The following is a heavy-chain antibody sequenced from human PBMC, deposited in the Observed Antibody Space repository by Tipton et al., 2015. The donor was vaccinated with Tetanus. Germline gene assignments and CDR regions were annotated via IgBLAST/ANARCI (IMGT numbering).Heavy chain of an antibody. D-gene: IGHD2-21*02. Sequence: SLRLSCVASGFTFSTSWMHWVRQVPGKGLEWVSRIKSDGITTSYLDSVKGRFTISRDTGKNTLYLQMNSLRAEDTAVYYCARAPRYCGGDCYHFDYWGQGTLVTVSS. CDR2: IKSDGITT. CDR3: ARAPRYCGGDCYHFDY. CDR1: GFTFSTSW. J-gene: IGHJ4*02. V-gene: IGHV3-74*01.